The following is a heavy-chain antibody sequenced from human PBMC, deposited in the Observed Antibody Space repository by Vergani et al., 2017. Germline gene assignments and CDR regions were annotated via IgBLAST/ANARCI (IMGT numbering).Heavy chain of an antibody. V-gene: IGHV4-4*02. CDR1: GGSISSSNW. Sequence: QVQLQESGPGLVKPSGTLSLTCAVSGGSISSSNWWSWVRQPPGKGLEWIGEIYHSGSTNYNPSRKSRVTISVDKSKNQFSLKLSSVTAADTSVYYCARFLTGTTIYYYYCMDVWGQGTTVTVSS. J-gene: IGHJ6*02. CDR2: IYHSGST. D-gene: IGHD1-20*01. CDR3: ARFLTGTTIYYYYCMDV.